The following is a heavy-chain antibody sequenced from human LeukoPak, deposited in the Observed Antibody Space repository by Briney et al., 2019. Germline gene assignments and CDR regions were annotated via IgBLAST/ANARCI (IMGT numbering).Heavy chain of an antibody. V-gene: IGHV1-69*13. CDR3: ARADYYGSGSYGIYYYYGMDV. CDR2: IIPIFGTA. J-gene: IGHJ6*02. CDR1: GGTFSSYA. D-gene: IGHD3-10*01. Sequence: ASVKVSCKASGGTFSSYAISWVRQAPGQGLEWMGGIIPIFGTANHAQKFQGRVTITADESTSTAYMELSSLRSEDTAVYYCARADYYGSGSYGIYYYYGMDVWGQGTTVTVSS.